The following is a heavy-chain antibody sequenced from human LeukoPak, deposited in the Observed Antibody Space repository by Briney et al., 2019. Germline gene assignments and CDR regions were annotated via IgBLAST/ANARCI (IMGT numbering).Heavy chain of an antibody. V-gene: IGHV3-7*01. J-gene: IGHJ4*02. D-gene: IGHD6-19*01. CDR1: GFTFSRYW. CDR2: INQDESAK. CDR3: ANRGAYSSGPYHDY. Sequence: GGSLRLSCAASGFTFSRYWMSWVRQAPGKGLEWVASINQDESAKFYVDSVKGRFTISRDNAKNSLFLQMNSLRAEDTAFYYCANRGAYSSGPYHDYWGQGTLVTVSS.